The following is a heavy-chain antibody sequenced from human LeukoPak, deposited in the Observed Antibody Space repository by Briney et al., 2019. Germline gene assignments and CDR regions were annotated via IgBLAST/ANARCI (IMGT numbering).Heavy chain of an antibody. Sequence: SETLSLACTVSGGSISNYHWSWIRQPAGKGLEWIGQIHTSGSTNYNPPLKSRVTMSIDTTEDQVSLTIRSVTAADTAFYYCARRDISSGWSFDYWGQGTLVTVSS. CDR1: GGSISNYH. CDR3: ARRDISSGWSFDY. D-gene: IGHD6-19*01. CDR2: IHTSGST. J-gene: IGHJ4*02. V-gene: IGHV4-4*07.